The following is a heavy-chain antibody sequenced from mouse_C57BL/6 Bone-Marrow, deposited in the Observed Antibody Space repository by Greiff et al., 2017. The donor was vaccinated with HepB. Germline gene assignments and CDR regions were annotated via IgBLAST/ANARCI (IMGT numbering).Heavy chain of an antibody. CDR3: ARLLPFRYFDV. J-gene: IGHJ1*03. V-gene: IGHV1-26*01. D-gene: IGHD6-1*01. Sequence: EVQLQQSGPELVKPGASVKISCKASGYTFTDYYMNWVKQSHGKSLEWIGDINPNNGGTSYNQKFKGKATLTVDKSSSTAYMELRSLTSEDSAVYYCARLLPFRYFDVWGTGTTVTVSS. CDR1: GYTFTDYY. CDR2: INPNNGGT.